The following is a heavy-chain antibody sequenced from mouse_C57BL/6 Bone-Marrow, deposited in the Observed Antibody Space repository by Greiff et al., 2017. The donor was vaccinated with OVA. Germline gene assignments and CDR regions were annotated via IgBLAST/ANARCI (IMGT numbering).Heavy chain of an antibody. Sequence: EVQGVESGGGLVQPKGSLKLSCAASGFSFNTYAMNWVRQAPGKGLEWVARIRSKSNNYATYYADSVKDRFTISRDDSESMLYLQMNNLKTEDTAMYYCVGYGTDYAMDYWGQGTSVTVSS. CDR2: IRSKSNNYAT. J-gene: IGHJ4*01. CDR1: GFSFNTYA. CDR3: VGYGTDYAMDY. V-gene: IGHV10-1*01. D-gene: IGHD1-1*01.